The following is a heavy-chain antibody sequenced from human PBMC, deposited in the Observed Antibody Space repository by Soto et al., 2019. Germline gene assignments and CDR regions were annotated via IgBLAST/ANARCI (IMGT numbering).Heavy chain of an antibody. D-gene: IGHD3-9*01. CDR3: ARGGDYDILTGYRYYYYYYYMDV. CDR2: MNPNSGNT. Sequence: ASVKVSCKASGYTFTSYDINWVRQATGQGLEWMGWMNPNSGNTGYAQKFQGRVTMTRNTSISTAYMELSSLRSEDTAVYYCARGGDYDILTGYRYYYYYYYMDVWGKRTTVTVSS. J-gene: IGHJ6*03. V-gene: IGHV1-8*01. CDR1: GYTFTSYD.